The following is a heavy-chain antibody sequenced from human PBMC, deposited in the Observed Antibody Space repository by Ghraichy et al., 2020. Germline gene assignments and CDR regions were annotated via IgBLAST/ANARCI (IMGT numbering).Heavy chain of an antibody. V-gene: IGHV3-30*18. CDR1: GFTFRNYG. CDR2: VSSDGSNK. J-gene: IGHJ4*02. CDR3: GKGKSFGETPLDCLFDF. D-gene: IGHD3-10*01. Sequence: GGSLRLSSAASGFTFRNYGMHWVRQAPGRVLEWVAVVSSDGSNKYYADSVKGRFTISRDNSENTLYLQMSSLRAEDTGVYYCGKGKSFGETPLDCLFDFWGQGTPVTVSS.